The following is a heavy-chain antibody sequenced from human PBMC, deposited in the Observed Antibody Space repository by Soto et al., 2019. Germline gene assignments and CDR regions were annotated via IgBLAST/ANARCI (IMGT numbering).Heavy chain of an antibody. V-gene: IGHV1-69*06. Sequence: SVKVSCKASGGTFSSYAISWVRQAPGQGPEWMGGIIPIFGTANYAQKFQGRVTITADKSTSTAYMELSSLRSEDTAVYYCAAGGQWELLPLDPWGQGTLVTVSS. CDR2: IIPIFGTA. CDR3: AAGGQWELLPLDP. CDR1: GGTFSSYA. D-gene: IGHD1-26*01. J-gene: IGHJ5*02.